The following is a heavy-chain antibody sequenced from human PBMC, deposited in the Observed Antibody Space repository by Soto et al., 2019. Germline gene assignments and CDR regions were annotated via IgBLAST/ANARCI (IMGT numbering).Heavy chain of an antibody. V-gene: IGHV1-18*01. CDR3: ARDLGYCNSSGCFRNWFDP. Sequence: QVQLGQPGAELRTLGAQVKVSCRASGNSFRTKGTSWVRRPPGQGLEWMGWISTYDDKTNFPQKFQGRITMTTDTSTSTAYMELRSLRSDDTAVYFCARDLGYCNSSGCFRNWFDPWGQGTLVTVSS. J-gene: IGHJ5*02. D-gene: IGHD2-15*01. CDR1: GNSFRTKG. CDR2: ISTYDDKT.